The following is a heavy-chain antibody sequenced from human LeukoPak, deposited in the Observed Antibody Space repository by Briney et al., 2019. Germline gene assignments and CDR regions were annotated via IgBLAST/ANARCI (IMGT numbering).Heavy chain of an antibody. CDR1: GFTFRSYA. V-gene: IGHV3-23*01. CDR3: AKVLAVAALVDAFHV. J-gene: IGHJ3*01. Sequence: HPGGSLRLSCAASGFTFRSYAMSWVRQAPGKGLEWVSVISGSGSSTYYADSVKGRFTISRDNSKNTLYLQMYSLRAEDTAVYYCAKVLAVAALVDAFHVWGQGTMVTVSS. D-gene: IGHD6-19*01. CDR2: ISGSGSST.